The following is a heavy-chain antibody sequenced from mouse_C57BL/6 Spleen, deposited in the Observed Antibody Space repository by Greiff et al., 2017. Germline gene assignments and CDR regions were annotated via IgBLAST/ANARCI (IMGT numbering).Heavy chain of an antibody. CDR1: GYTFTSYW. D-gene: IGHD3-3*01. Sequence: QVQLQQPGAELVMPGASVKLSCKASGYTFTSYWMHWVKQRPGQGLEWIGEIDPSDSYTNYNQKFKGKSTLTVDKSSSTAYMQLSSLTSEDSAVYYCARGDSYFDDWGQGTTLTVSS. V-gene: IGHV1-69*01. CDR2: IDPSDSYT. CDR3: ARGDSYFDD. J-gene: IGHJ2*01.